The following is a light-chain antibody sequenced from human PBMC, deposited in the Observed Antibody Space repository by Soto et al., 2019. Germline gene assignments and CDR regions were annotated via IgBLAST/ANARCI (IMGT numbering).Light chain of an antibody. CDR1: QSISTY. V-gene: IGKV1-39*01. CDR3: QQSSSVPFT. Sequence: DIQMTQSPSSLSTSVGDRVTITCRASQSISTYLSWYQQKPGKVPKLLIYAASTLESGVPSRFSGGGSGTDFTLTLSSLQPEDFATYSCQQSSSVPFTFGPGTKVHLK. CDR2: AAS. J-gene: IGKJ3*01.